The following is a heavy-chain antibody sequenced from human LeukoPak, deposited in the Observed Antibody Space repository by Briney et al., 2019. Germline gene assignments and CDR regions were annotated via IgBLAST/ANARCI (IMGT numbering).Heavy chain of an antibody. CDR2: IRYDGSNK. CDR3: AKRYGDYNYYYMDV. CDR1: GFTFSSYG. Sequence: GGSLTLPCAASGFTFSSYGVHGLRQAPGKGLEGVAFIRYDGSNKYYADSVKGRVTISRDNYKNTLYLQMNSLRAEDTAVYYCAKRYGDYNYYYMDVWGKGTTVTVSS. J-gene: IGHJ6*03. V-gene: IGHV3-30*02. D-gene: IGHD4-17*01.